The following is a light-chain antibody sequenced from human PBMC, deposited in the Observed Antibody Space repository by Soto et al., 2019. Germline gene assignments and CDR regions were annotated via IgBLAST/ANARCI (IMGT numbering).Light chain of an antibody. CDR2: KNN. CDR1: SSNIGSNY. CDR3: AAWDDSLSGYV. Sequence: QSVLTRPPSASGTPGQRVTISCSGSSSNIGSNYVYWYQQLPGTAPQLLIYKNNQRPSGVPDRFTGSKSGTSASLAISGLRSEDEADYYCAAWDDSLSGYVFGTGTKVTVL. J-gene: IGLJ1*01. V-gene: IGLV1-47*01.